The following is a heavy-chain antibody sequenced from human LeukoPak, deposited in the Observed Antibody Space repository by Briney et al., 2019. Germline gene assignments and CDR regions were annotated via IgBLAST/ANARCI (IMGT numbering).Heavy chain of an antibody. J-gene: IGHJ4*02. V-gene: IGHV3-21*01. CDR2: ISSSSSYI. CDR3: ARDLDYGDYVPGPDY. CDR1: GFTFSSYS. Sequence: PGGSLRLSCAASGFTFSSYSMNWVRQAPGKGLEWVSSISSSSSYIYYADSVKGRFTISRDNAKNSLYLQMNSLRAEDTAVYYCARDLDYGDYVPGPDYWGQGTLVTVSS. D-gene: IGHD4-17*01.